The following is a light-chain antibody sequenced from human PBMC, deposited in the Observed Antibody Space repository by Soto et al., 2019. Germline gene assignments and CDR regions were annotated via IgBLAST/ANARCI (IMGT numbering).Light chain of an antibody. CDR1: QNIGSW. CDR3: QQYNSDRFT. Sequence: DIQMTQSPYTLSASVGDRVTLTCRASQNIGSWLAWYQQKPGKAPKVLIYKASSLQSGVPSRFSGSGSGTEFTLTISSLQPDDFATYYCQQYNSDRFTFGPGTTVDIK. V-gene: IGKV1-5*03. J-gene: IGKJ3*01. CDR2: KAS.